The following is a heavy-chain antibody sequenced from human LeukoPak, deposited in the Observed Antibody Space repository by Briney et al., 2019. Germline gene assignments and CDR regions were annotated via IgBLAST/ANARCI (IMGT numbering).Heavy chain of an antibody. Sequence: PSQTLSLTCAVSGGSISSGGYSWSWIRQPPGKGLECIGYIYHSGSTYYNPSLKSRVTISVDRSKNQFSLKLSSVTAADTAVYYCARVVYYYDSSGYYADAFGIWGQGTMVTVSS. CDR1: GGSISSGGYS. J-gene: IGHJ3*02. CDR3: ARVVYYYDSSGYYADAFGI. D-gene: IGHD3-22*01. V-gene: IGHV4-30-2*01. CDR2: IYHSGST.